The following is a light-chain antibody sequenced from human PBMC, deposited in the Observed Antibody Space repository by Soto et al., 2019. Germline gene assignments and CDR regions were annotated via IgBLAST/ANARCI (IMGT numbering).Light chain of an antibody. J-gene: IGKJ2*01. CDR1: QSVSSSY. V-gene: IGKV3-20*01. Sequence: EIVLTQSPGTLSLSPGERATLSCRASQSVSSSYLAWYQQKPGQAPRLLVYGASSRATGIPDRFSGSGAGTDFTLTISRMEPEDFAVDCCQQYGSSPYTFGQGTNLEIK. CDR2: GAS. CDR3: QQYGSSPYT.